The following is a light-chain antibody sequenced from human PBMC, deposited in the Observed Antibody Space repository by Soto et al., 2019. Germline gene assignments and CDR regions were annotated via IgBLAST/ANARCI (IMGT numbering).Light chain of an antibody. J-gene: IGKJ2*01. V-gene: IGKV3-20*01. Sequence: ESVLTQSPGSLSLSPGETATLSCRASQSIINNYLAWYQQKPGQAPRLLIYGASLRATGVPDRFSGSGSGTDFTLTITRLEAEDFAVYYCQQYGTSPLMYTFGQGTKLGVK. CDR1: QSIINNY. CDR3: QQYGTSPLMYT. CDR2: GAS.